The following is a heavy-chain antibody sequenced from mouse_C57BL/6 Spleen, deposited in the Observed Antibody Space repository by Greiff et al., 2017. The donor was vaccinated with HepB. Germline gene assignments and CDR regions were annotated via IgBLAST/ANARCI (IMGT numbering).Heavy chain of an antibody. Sequence: EVKLMESEGGLVQPGSSMKLSCTASGFTFSDYYMAWVRQVPEKGLEWVANINYDGSSTYYLDSLKSRFIISRDNAKNILYLQMSSLKSEDTATYYCARDRDYYGSSSYAMDYWGQGTSVTVSS. V-gene: IGHV5-16*01. CDR3: ARDRDYYGSSSYAMDY. J-gene: IGHJ4*01. CDR2: INYDGSST. D-gene: IGHD1-1*01. CDR1: GFTFSDYY.